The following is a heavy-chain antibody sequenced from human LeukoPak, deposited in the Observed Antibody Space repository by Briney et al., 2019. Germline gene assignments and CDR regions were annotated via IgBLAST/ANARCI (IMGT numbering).Heavy chain of an antibody. CDR2: LYYGANT. D-gene: IGHD6-13*01. CDR1: GGSISSNY. Sequence: PSETLSLTCIVSGGSISSNYWSWIRQSPGKGLEWIGYLYYGANTYYNPSLKSRVTISADKSISTAYLQWSSLKASDTAMYYCARHLQSLYSSSRPWYYYMDVWGKGTTVTVSS. V-gene: IGHV4-59*08. J-gene: IGHJ6*03. CDR3: ARHLQSLYSSSRPWYYYMDV.